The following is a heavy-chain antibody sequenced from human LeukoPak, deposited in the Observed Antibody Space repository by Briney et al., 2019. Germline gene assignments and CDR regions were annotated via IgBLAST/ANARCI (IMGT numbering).Heavy chain of an antibody. CDR3: AKLDSRGWPSYFDY. D-gene: IGHD6-19*01. J-gene: IGHJ4*02. CDR2: ISSSSSTI. Sequence: GGSLRLSCAASGFTFSSYSMNWVRQAPGKGLEWVSYISSSSSTIYYADSVKGRFTISRDNAKNSLYLQMNSLRAEDTAVYYCAKLDSRGWPSYFDYWGQGTLVIVSS. V-gene: IGHV3-48*01. CDR1: GFTFSSYS.